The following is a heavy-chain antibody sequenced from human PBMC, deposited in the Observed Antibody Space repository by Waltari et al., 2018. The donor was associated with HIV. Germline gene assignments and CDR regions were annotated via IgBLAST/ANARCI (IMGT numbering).Heavy chain of an antibody. CDR1: GFTFSSYG. D-gene: IGHD2-2*01. CDR2: ICYDGSNK. J-gene: IGHJ4*02. V-gene: IGHV3-33*01. CDR3: AREGDIVVVPAFFDY. Sequence: QVQLVESGGGVVQPGRSLGLSCAASGFTFSSYGMTWVRQAPGKGLEWVAVICYDGSNKYYADSVKGRFTISRDNSKNTLYLQMNSLRAEDTAVYYCAREGDIVVVPAFFDYWGQGTLVTVSS.